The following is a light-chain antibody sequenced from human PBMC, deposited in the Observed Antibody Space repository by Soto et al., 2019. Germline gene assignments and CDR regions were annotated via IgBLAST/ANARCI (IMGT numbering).Light chain of an antibody. Sequence: QSALTQPASVSGSPGQSITISCAGTSSDIGAYNYVSWYQQHPGKAPQLMIYDVSSRPSGVSNRFSGSKSRNTASLTISGLQAEDEADYYCGSFTSSSTLVFGGGTKLTVL. CDR3: GSFTSSSTLV. CDR2: DVS. CDR1: SSDIGAYNY. J-gene: IGLJ2*01. V-gene: IGLV2-14*01.